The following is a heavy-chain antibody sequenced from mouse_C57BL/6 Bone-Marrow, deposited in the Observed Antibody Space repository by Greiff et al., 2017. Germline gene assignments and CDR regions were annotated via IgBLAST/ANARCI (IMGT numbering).Heavy chain of an antibody. J-gene: IGHJ1*03. CDR2: IYPGSSST. D-gene: IGHD1-1*01. CDR1: GYTFTSYW. Sequence: QVQLQQPGAELVKPGASVKMSCKASGYTFTSYWITWVKQRPGQGLEWIGDIYPGSSSTNYNEKFKSKATLTVDTSSSTAYMQLSSLTSEDSAVYYCARGGITTVVAPLYWYFDVWGTGTTVTVSS. CDR3: ARGGITTVVAPLYWYFDV. V-gene: IGHV1-55*01.